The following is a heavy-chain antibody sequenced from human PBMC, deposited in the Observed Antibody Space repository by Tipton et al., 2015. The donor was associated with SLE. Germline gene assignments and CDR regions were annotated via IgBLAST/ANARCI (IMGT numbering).Heavy chain of an antibody. Sequence: TLSLTCTVSGDSINSDGYFWTWIRQPPGKGLEWIGYIYYSGSTYYNPSLQSRLTMSVDTSRNQFSPKLTSVTAADTAVYFCARFDYSNWDDYWGQGTLVTVSS. CDR3: ARFDYSNWDDY. J-gene: IGHJ4*02. V-gene: IGHV4-31*03. CDR2: IYYSGST. CDR1: GDSINSDGYF. D-gene: IGHD4-11*01.